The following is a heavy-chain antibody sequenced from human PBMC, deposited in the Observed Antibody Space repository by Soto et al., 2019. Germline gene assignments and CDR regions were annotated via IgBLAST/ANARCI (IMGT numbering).Heavy chain of an antibody. CDR3: ARVKIKGGGYCSGGSCKLPLIPRRYGMDV. J-gene: IGHJ6*02. CDR2: INHSGST. V-gene: IGHV4-34*01. Sequence: SETLSLTCAVYGGSFSGYYWSWIRQPPGKGLEWIGEINHSGSTNYNPSLKSRVTISVDTPKNQFSLELSSVTVADKAVYYCARVKIKGGGYCSGGSCKLPLIPRRYGMDVWGQGTTVTVSS. CDR1: GGSFSGYY. D-gene: IGHD2-15*01.